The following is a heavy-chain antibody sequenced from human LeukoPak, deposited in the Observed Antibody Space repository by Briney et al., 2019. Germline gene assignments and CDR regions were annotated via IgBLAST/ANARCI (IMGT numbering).Heavy chain of an antibody. CDR3: ATEFSIAGAFDI. Sequence: GASVKVSCKVSGYTLTELSMHWVRQAPGKGLERMGGFDPEDGETIYAQKFQGRVTMTEDTSTDTAYMELSSLRSEDTAVYYCATEFSIAGAFDIWGQGTMVTVSS. V-gene: IGHV1-24*01. D-gene: IGHD6-13*01. CDR1: GYTLTELS. CDR2: FDPEDGET. J-gene: IGHJ3*02.